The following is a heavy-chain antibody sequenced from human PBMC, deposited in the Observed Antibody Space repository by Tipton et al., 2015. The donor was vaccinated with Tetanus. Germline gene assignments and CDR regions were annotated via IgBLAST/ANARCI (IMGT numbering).Heavy chain of an antibody. CDR2: ITSSSSTI. CDR1: GFTVSSNY. Sequence: QLVQSGGGLIQPGESLRLSCAASGFTVSSNYMTWVRQAPGKGLEWVSYITSSSSTIYYADSVKGRFTISRDNAKNSLYLQMNSLRDDDTAVYYCARAFFAAATSWGQGTLVTVSS. D-gene: IGHD6-13*01. J-gene: IGHJ5*02. V-gene: IGHV3-48*02. CDR3: ARAFFAAATS.